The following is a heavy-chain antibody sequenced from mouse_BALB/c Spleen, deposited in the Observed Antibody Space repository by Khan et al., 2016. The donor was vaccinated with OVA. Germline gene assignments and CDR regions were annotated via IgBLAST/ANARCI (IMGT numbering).Heavy chain of an antibody. CDR2: IDPYNGGT. CDR3: PRGGYGGFAY. J-gene: IGHJ3*01. CDR1: GYAFTSYI. Sequence: VQLQQSGPELVKPGASVKVSCKASGYAFTSYIMYWVKQSHGKSLEWIGYIDPYNGGTSYNQKFKGKATLTVDKSSTAAYMYLNSLTSEDSAVYYYPRGGYGGFAYWGQGTLVTVSA. D-gene: IGHD2-2*01. V-gene: IGHV1S135*01.